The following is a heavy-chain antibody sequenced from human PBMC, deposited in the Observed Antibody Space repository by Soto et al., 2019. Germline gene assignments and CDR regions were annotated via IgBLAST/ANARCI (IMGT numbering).Heavy chain of an antibody. CDR1: GGTFSTHA. Sequence: SVKVSCKASGGTFSTHAIIWVRQAPGHGLEWMGGIIPISGTTYYTQKFQGRVTITADEPTSTAFMELSSLKSEDTAVFYCARDGVAAGNINFDYWGQGTLVTVSS. CDR2: IIPISGTT. D-gene: IGHD6-19*01. V-gene: IGHV1-69*13. CDR3: ARDGVAAGNINFDY. J-gene: IGHJ4*01.